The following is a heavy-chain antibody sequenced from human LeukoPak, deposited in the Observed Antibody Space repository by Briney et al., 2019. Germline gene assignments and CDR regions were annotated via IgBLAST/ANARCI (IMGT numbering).Heavy chain of an antibody. Sequence: PGGSLRLSCAASGFTFSSYSMNWGRQAPGKGLEWVSSISSSSSYIYYADSVKGRFTISRDNSKNTLYLQMNSLRAEDTAVYYCAEGSKTPVRGSGNGVDVWGQGTTVTVSS. CDR3: AEGSKTPVRGSGNGVDV. J-gene: IGHJ6*02. CDR1: GFTFSSYS. D-gene: IGHD3-10*01. V-gene: IGHV3-21*04. CDR2: ISSSSSYI.